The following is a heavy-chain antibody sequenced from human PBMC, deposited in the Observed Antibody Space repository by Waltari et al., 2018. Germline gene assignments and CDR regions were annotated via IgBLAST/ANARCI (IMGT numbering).Heavy chain of an antibody. V-gene: IGHV3-74*03. J-gene: IGHJ4*02. CDR1: GFTFSNSY. CDR3: ARGGDNSNWYPGYFDL. CDR2: VKGDGSRT. Sequence: EVQLVESGGDLVQPGGSLKLSCAVHGFTFSNSYLHWVRQGHGKGLVWVSRVKGDGSRTAYADSVQGRFTISRDNARNTVYLQMSSLRPEDTAMYYCARGGDNSNWYPGYFDLWGQGTLVTVSS. D-gene: IGHD6-13*01.